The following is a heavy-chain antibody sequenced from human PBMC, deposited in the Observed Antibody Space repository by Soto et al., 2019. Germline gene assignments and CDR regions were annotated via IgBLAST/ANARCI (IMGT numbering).Heavy chain of an antibody. CDR1: GFSFSSYA. J-gene: IGHJ4*02. V-gene: IGHV3-23*01. CDR2: ISGSGGST. Sequence: GGCLRRSCAAAGFSFSSYAMSWVRQAPGKGLEWVSAISGSGGSTYYADSVKGRFTISRDNSKNTLYLQMNSLRAEDTAVYYFGKVGLSREYYGKRTMGTASS. CDR3: GKVGLSREY.